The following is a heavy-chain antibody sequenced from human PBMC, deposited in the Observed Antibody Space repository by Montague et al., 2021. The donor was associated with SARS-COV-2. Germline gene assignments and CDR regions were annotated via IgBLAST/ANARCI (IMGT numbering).Heavy chain of an antibody. D-gene: IGHD3-10*01. V-gene: IGHV4-61*01. CDR2: IFYFGDV. CDR1: GDSVSSGRYF. J-gene: IGHJ4*02. Sequence: SETLSLTCTASGDSVSSGRYFWTWVRQAPGKGLEWIGYIFYFGDVSYNPSLRSRVTISVDTSNNQFSLRLSSVTAADTAKYYCARVGNYLGLYWSQGTLVTVSS. CDR3: ARVGNYLGLY.